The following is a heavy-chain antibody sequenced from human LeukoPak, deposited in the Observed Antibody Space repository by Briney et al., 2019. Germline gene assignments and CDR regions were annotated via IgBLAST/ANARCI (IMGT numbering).Heavy chain of an antibody. CDR3: VKEGFGGKPMSPDYFDS. J-gene: IGHJ4*02. D-gene: IGHD2-15*01. Sequence: SVKVSCKASGGTFSSYAISWVRQAPGQGLEWMGRIIPILGIANYAQKFQGRVTITADKSTSTAYMELSSLRPEDSAWYYCVKEGFGGKPMSPDYFDSWGQGTLVTVSS. CDR2: IIPILGIA. CDR1: GGTFSSYA. V-gene: IGHV1-69*04.